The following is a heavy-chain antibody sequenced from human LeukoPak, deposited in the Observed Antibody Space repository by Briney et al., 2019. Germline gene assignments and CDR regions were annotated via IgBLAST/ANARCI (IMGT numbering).Heavy chain of an antibody. V-gene: IGHV4-38-2*01. CDR3: ARNRITGTSENWFDP. D-gene: IGHD1-20*01. J-gene: IGHJ5*02. Sequence: SETPSLTCAVSGYSISRGYYWGRIRQPPGKGLEWIGSIYHSGSTYYNPSLKSRVTISVDTSKNQFSLKLSSVTAADTAVYYCARNRITGTSENWFDPWGQGTLVTVSS. CDR2: IYHSGST. CDR1: GYSISRGYY.